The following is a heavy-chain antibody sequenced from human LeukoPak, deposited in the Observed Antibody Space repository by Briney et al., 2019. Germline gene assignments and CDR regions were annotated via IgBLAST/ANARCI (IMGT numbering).Heavy chain of an antibody. Sequence: PSETLSLTCTVSGVSISSYYWSWIRQPPGKGLESIGYIYYSGSTNYNPSLKSRVTISVDTSKNQFSLKLSSVTAADTAAYYCARDYSGSYYYYYMDVWGKGTTVTVSS. CDR1: GVSISSYY. D-gene: IGHD1-26*01. J-gene: IGHJ6*03. CDR3: ARDYSGSYYYYYMDV. CDR2: IYYSGST. V-gene: IGHV4-59*01.